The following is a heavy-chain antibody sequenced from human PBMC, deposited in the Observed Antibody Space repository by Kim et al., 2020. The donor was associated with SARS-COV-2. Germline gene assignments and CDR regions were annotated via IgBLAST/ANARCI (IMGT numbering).Heavy chain of an antibody. D-gene: IGHD1-1*01. CDR1: GFTFSSYW. Sequence: GGSLRLSCAASGFTFSSYWMHWVRQAPGKGLVWVARIYNDGSIISYADSVKSRFTISRDNAKNTVYPQINSLRGEDTAVYYCARGGLQGGTIKDYWGQGILVTVSS. V-gene: IGHV3-74*01. CDR2: IYNDGSII. J-gene: IGHJ4*02. CDR3: ARGGLQGGTIKDY.